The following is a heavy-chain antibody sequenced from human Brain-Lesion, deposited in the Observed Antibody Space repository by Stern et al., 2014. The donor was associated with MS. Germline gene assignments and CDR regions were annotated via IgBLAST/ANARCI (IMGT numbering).Heavy chain of an antibody. Sequence: QVQLQQWGAGLLKPSETPSLTCGVYGGSFSGYYWTWIRQPPGKGLEWIGEINHSGRINYNPSLESRVTMSVDTSKHQLSLRLSSATAADTAVYYCARDVGGAFDYWGQGTLVTVSS. D-gene: IGHD2-21*01. CDR1: GGSFSGYY. J-gene: IGHJ4*02. CDR2: INHSGRI. V-gene: IGHV4-34*01. CDR3: ARDVGGAFDY.